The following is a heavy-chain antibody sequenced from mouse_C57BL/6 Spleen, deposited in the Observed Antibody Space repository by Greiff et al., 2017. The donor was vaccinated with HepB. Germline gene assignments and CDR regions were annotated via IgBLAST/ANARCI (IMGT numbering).Heavy chain of an antibody. Sequence: EVKLQESGPELVKPGASVKMSCKASGYTFTDYNMHWVKQSHGKSLEWIGYINPNNGGTSYNQKFKGKATLTVNKSSSTAYMELRSLTSEDSAVYYCAREDYYGKDAMDYWGQGTSVTVSS. V-gene: IGHV1-22*01. CDR2: INPNNGGT. CDR1: GYTFTDYN. D-gene: IGHD2-1*01. CDR3: AREDYYGKDAMDY. J-gene: IGHJ4*01.